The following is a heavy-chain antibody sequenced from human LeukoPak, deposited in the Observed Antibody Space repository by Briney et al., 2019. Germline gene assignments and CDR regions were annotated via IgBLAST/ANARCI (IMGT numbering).Heavy chain of an antibody. D-gene: IGHD6-13*01. CDR3: ARDREGSSWYSRYYFDY. V-gene: IGHV3-48*04. Sequence: GGSLRLSCAASGFTFSSYSMNWVRQAPGKGLEWVSYISSSSSTIYYADSAKGRFTISRDNAKNSLYLQMNSLRAEDTAVYYCARDREGSSWYSRYYFDYWGQGTLVTVSS. CDR1: GFTFSSYS. CDR2: ISSSSSTI. J-gene: IGHJ4*02.